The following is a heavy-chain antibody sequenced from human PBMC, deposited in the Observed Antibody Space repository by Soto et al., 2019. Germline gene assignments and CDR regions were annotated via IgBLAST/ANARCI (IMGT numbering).Heavy chain of an antibody. Sequence: QLQLVQSGAELKRPGASVKVSCKASDYTFTNNDINWVRQATGQGLEWMGWMNPYSGNTGYAQKFQGRVTMTRDNSITTAYMELSSLRSEDTAVYYCVRAPLDYYSADYFDNWGQGTLVTVSS. J-gene: IGHJ4*02. V-gene: IGHV1-8*01. CDR2: MNPYSGNT. CDR3: VRAPLDYYSADYFDN. CDR1: DYTFTNND. D-gene: IGHD2-21*01.